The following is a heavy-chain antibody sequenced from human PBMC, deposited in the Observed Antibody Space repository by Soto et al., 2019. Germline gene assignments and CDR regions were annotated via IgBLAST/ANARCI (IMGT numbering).Heavy chain of an antibody. CDR2: IKSYSDGGTR. V-gene: IGHV3-15*01. J-gene: IGHJ4*02. D-gene: IGHD3-22*01. Sequence: EVQLVESGGGLVKPGGSLRLSCEGSGFTFNNAWMSWIRQAPGKGPEWVGRIKSYSDGGTRDYAASVKGRFTISRDDSKNTVYLQMNNLKTEDTAVYYCTQGTFRQDGTGYHYFDDWGQGTLVTASS. CDR1: GFTFNNAW. CDR3: TQGTFRQDGTGYHYFDD.